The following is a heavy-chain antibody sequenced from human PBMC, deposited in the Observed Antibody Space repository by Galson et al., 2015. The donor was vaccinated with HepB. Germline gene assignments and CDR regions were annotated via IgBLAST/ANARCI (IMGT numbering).Heavy chain of an antibody. CDR3: ARDRAYNWNYGGSARSYYYYMDV. D-gene: IGHD1-7*01. CDR2: INAGNGNT. CDR1: GYTFTSYA. Sequence: SVKVSCKASGYTFTSYAMHWVRQAPGQRLEWMGWINAGNGNTKYSQKFQGRVTITRDTSASTAYMELSSLRSEDTAVYYCARDRAYNWNYGGSARSYYYYMDVWGKGTTVTVSS. J-gene: IGHJ6*03. V-gene: IGHV1-3*01.